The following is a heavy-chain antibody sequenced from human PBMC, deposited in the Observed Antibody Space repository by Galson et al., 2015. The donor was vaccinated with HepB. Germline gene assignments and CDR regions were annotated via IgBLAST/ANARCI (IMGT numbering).Heavy chain of an antibody. J-gene: IGHJ4*02. CDR3: ARGDQRRTSARVVVPAAIVY. D-gene: IGHD2-2*01. Sequence: SLRLSCAASGFTFSSYAMHWVRQAPGKGLEWVAVISYDGSNKYYADSVKGRFTISRDNSKNTLYLQMNSLRAEDTAVYYCARGDQRRTSARVVVPAAIVYWGQGTLVTVSS. V-gene: IGHV3-30-3*01. CDR2: ISYDGSNK. CDR1: GFTFSSYA.